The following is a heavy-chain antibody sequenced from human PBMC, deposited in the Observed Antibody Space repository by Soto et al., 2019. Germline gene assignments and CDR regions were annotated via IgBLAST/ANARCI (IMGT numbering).Heavy chain of an antibody. V-gene: IGHV1-69*12. D-gene: IGHD5-12*01. CDR1: GGTFSSYA. CDR2: IVPIVDTS. CDR3: VRVVAIPGYPDN. J-gene: IGHJ4*02. Sequence: QVQLVQSGAEVRQPASSVKVSCKTSGGTFSSYAISWVRQAPGRGLEWMGGIVPIVDTSTYEQKFQGRVTITANESTSNVYMELSSLRSDDTAVYYCVRVVAIPGYPDNWGQGTLVTVSS.